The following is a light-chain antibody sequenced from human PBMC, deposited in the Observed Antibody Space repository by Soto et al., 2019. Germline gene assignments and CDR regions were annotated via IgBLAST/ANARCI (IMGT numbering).Light chain of an antibody. J-gene: IGKJ1*01. Sequence: EIVLTQSPGTLSLSPGERATLSCRASQSVSNNYLAWYQQKPGQAPRLLINGASNRANGIPDRFSGSGSGTDFTLTISSLEPEDLAVYYCQQYGISGTFGQGTKVEIK. CDR2: GAS. V-gene: IGKV3-20*01. CDR1: QSVSNNY. CDR3: QQYGISGT.